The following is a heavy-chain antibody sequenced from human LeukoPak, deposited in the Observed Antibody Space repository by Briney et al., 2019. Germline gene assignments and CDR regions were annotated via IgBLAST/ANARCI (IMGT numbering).Heavy chain of an antibody. CDR1: GFTFDVYA. Sequence: GGSLRLSCAASGFTFDVYAMHWVRQAPGKGLEWVSLISGDGGSTYYADSVKGRFTISRDNSKNSLYLQMNSLRTEDTALYYCAKGGFWSGYYTREEYYYYYYMDVWGKGTTVTVSS. J-gene: IGHJ6*03. V-gene: IGHV3-43*02. CDR2: ISGDGGST. CDR3: AKGGFWSGYYTREEYYYYYYMDV. D-gene: IGHD3-3*01.